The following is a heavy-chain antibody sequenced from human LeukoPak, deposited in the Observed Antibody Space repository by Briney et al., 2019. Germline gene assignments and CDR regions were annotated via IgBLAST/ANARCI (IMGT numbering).Heavy chain of an antibody. CDR1: GGSISSGGYS. D-gene: IGHD5-18*01. J-gene: IGHJ4*02. CDR3: ARARGYSYGYFDY. Sequence: PSETLSLTCAVSGGSISSGGYSWSWIRQPPGKGLEWIGYIYHSGSTYYNPSLKSRVTISVDRSKNPFSLELSSVTAADTAVYYCARARGYSYGYFDYWGQGTLVTVSS. CDR2: IYHSGST. V-gene: IGHV4-30-2*01.